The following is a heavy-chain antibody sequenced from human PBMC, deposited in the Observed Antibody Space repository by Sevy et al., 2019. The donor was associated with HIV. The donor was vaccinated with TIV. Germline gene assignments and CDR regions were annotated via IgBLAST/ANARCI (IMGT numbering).Heavy chain of an antibody. V-gene: IGHV3-13*01. CDR3: ARGTRYSGSYYLGDDAFDI. Sequence: GESLKISCAASGFTFSRYDMHWVRQATGKGLEWVSSIGTAGDTYYTGSVKGRFTISSENAKKSLDLQMNSLRAGDTAVYYCARGTRYSGSYYLGDDAFDIWGQGTMVTVSS. D-gene: IGHD1-26*01. CDR2: IGTAGDT. CDR1: GFTFSRYD. J-gene: IGHJ3*02.